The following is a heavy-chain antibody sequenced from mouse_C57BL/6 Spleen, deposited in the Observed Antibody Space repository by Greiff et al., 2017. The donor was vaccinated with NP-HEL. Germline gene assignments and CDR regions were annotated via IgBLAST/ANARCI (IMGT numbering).Heavy chain of an antibody. Sequence: VQLKESGPGLVKPSQSLSLTCSVTGYSITSGYYWNWIRQFPGNKLEWMGYISYDGSNNYNPSLKNRISITRDTSKNQFFLKLNSVTTEDTATYYCARDQDYYGSSYGYYAMDYWGQGTSVTVSS. CDR1: GYSITSGYY. J-gene: IGHJ4*01. CDR3: ARDQDYYGSSYGYYAMDY. V-gene: IGHV3-6*01. D-gene: IGHD1-1*01. CDR2: ISYDGSN.